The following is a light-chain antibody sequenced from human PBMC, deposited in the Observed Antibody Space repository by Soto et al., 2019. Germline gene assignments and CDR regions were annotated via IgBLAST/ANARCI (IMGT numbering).Light chain of an antibody. Sequence: DIVMTQSPVTLSVSPGDRAALSCRASQSVSTNLAWYQQKPGQPPRLLIYAASTRATGVPARFSGSGSGTESNLTISSLQSEDYAVDFCQQYNKWTPYTFGQGTKLEIK. CDR1: QSVSTN. CDR2: AAS. V-gene: IGKV3-15*01. CDR3: QQYNKWTPYT. J-gene: IGKJ2*01.